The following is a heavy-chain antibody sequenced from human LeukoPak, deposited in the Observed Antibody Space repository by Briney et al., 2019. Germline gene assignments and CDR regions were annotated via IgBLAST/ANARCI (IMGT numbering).Heavy chain of an antibody. J-gene: IGHJ4*02. V-gene: IGHV1-69*13. Sequence: ASVKVSCTASGGTFSSYAISWVQQAPGQGLEWMGGIIPIFGTANYAQKFQGRVTITADESTSTAYMELSSLRSEDTAVYYCARDTPYYDSSGYLLDYWGQGTLVAVSS. D-gene: IGHD3-22*01. CDR3: ARDTPYYDSSGYLLDY. CDR2: IIPIFGTA. CDR1: GGTFSSYA.